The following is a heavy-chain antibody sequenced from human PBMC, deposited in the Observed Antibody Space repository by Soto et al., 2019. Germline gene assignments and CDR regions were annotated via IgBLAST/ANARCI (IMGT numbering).Heavy chain of an antibody. V-gene: IGHV3-30*18. Sequence: GGSLRLSCAASGFTFSSYGMHWVRQAPGKGLEWVAVISYDGSNKYYADSVKGRFTISRDNSKKTLYLQMNSLRAEDTAVYYCAKDSSPRLRYFDWLLWGGVDYWGQGTLVTVSS. CDR1: GFTFSSYG. CDR2: ISYDGSNK. D-gene: IGHD3-9*01. J-gene: IGHJ4*02. CDR3: AKDSSPRLRYFDWLLWGGVDY.